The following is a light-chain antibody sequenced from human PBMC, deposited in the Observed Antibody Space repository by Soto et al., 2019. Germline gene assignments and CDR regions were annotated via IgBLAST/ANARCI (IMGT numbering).Light chain of an antibody. CDR3: QPYGNLVWT. Sequence: EIVLTQSPGTLSLSPGERATLSCMASQNFYSNYLAWYQQKAGQAPRLLTHGAFTRATGIPDRFSGRGSETDFTLTISKLGPEDFALYYCQPYGNLVWTVGQGTKVE. CDR2: GAF. CDR1: QNFYSNY. V-gene: IGKV3-20*01. J-gene: IGKJ1*01.